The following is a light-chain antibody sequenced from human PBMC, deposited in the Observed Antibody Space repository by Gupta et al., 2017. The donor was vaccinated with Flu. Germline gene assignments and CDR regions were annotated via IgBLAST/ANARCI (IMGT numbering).Light chain of an antibody. V-gene: IGKV3-15*01. CDR1: QSVSSN. CDR3: QQYKNWPPWT. Sequence: EIVMTQSPATLSVSPGERATLSCRARQSVSSNLAWYQQKPGQAPRLLIYGASTRDTGIPARFSGSGSGTDVTLTISSRQSEDFAGYFCQQYKNWPPWTFGQGTXVEIK. J-gene: IGKJ1*01. CDR2: GAS.